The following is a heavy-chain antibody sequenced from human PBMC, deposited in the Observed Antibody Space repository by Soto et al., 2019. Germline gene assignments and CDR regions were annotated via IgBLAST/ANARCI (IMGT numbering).Heavy chain of an antibody. D-gene: IGHD2-21*01. V-gene: IGHV4-31*03. J-gene: IGHJ5*02. CDR1: GAALNSGKYY. CDR2: IYVTGAV. CDR3: ARLRIATNSYKWFDP. Sequence: SETLSLTCSVSGAALNSGKYYWSWIRQVPGKGLEWIGHIYVTGAVDYNPSLRDRITISKDTSERQFSLNLRLATAADTAVYYCARLRIATNSYKWFDPWGQGTLVTVSS.